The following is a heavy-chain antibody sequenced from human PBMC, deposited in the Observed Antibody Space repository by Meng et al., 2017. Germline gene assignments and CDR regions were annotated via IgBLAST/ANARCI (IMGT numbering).Heavy chain of an antibody. CDR1: GGTFSSYA. V-gene: IGHV1-69*01. CDR2: IIPIFGTA. CDR3: ARVLRDGYNLGY. Sequence: QVQLVKAGAEVKKPGSSGKVSCKASGGTFSSYAISWVRQAPGQGLEWMGGIIPIFGTANYAQKFQGRVTITADESTSTAYMELSSLRSEDTAVYYCARVLRDGYNLGYWGQGTLVTVSS. J-gene: IGHJ4*02. D-gene: IGHD5-24*01.